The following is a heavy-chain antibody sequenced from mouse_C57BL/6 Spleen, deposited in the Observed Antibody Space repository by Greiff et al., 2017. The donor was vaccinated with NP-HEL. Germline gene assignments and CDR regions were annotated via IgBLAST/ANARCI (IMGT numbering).Heavy chain of an antibody. J-gene: IGHJ2*01. CDR2: IYPGDGDT. D-gene: IGHD2-5*01. CDR3: ARSSSNPYFDY. Sequence: VQLQQSGAELVKPGASVKISCKASGYAFSSYWMNWVKQRPGKGLEWIGQIYPGDGDTNYNGKFKGKATLTADKSSSTAYMQLSSLTSEDSAVYFCARSSSNPYFDYWGQGTTLTVSS. V-gene: IGHV1-80*01. CDR1: GYAFSSYW.